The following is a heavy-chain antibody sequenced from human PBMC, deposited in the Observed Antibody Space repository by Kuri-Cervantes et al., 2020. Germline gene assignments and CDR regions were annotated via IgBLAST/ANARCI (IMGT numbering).Heavy chain of an antibody. CDR1: GFTFGDYA. V-gene: IGHV4-34*01. D-gene: IGHD5-12*01. CDR3: ARSGYVFLVFDY. J-gene: IGHJ4*02. CDR2: INHSGST. Sequence: LSCTASGFTFGDYAMSWVRQAPGKGLEWIGEINHSGSTNYNPSLKSRVTISVDTSKNQFSLKLSSVTAADTAVYYCARSGYVFLVFDYWGQGTLVTVSS.